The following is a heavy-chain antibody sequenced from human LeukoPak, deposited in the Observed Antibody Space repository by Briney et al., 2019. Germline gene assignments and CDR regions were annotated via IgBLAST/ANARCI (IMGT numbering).Heavy chain of an antibody. CDR2: IIPIFGTQ. D-gene: IGHD6-13*01. CDR1: GGTFSNYA. CDR3: ARDWGMGPSSSWA. Sequence: SVKVSCKASGGTFSNYAINWVRQAPGQGLEWMGGIIPIFGTQNYAQKFQGRVTITADESTSTAYMELRSLKSEDTAVYYCARDWGMGPSSSWAWGQGTLVTVSS. J-gene: IGHJ5*02. V-gene: IGHV1-69*13.